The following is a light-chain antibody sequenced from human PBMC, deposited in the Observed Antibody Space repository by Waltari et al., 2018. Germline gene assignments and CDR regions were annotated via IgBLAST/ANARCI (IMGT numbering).Light chain of an antibody. CDR2: WAS. J-gene: IGKJ2*01. V-gene: IGKV4-1*01. CDR3: QEYYGTTPDT. CDR1: QSVLYSSNNKNN. Sequence: DIVMTQSPDSLAVSLGERATINCKSSQSVLYSSNNKNNLAWYQQKQDQPPELLIYWASTRGSAVPDRFSGSGYGTDFTLTISSLQAEDVAVYYCQEYYGTTPDTFGQGTKLEIK.